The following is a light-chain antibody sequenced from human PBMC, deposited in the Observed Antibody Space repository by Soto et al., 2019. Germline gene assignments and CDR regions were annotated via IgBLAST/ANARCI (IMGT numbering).Light chain of an antibody. CDR3: TSYVGSNIWV. V-gene: IGLV2-8*02. CDR1: SSDVGAYKY. J-gene: IGLJ3*02. Sequence: QSALTQPPSASRSPGQSVTISCTGTSSDVGAYKYVSWYQQYPGKAPKLMIYEVSKRPSGVPDRFSGSKSGNTASLTVSGLQAEDEADYYCTSYVGSNIWVFGGGTQLTV. CDR2: EVS.